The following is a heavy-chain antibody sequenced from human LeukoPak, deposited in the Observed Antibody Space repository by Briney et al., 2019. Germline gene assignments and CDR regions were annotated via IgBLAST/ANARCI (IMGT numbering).Heavy chain of an antibody. D-gene: IGHD6-6*01. Sequence: GEPLKISCKGSGYSFTSYWIGWVRQMPGKGLEWMGIIYPGDSDTRYSPSFQGQVTISADKSISTAYLQWSSLKASDTAMYYCASPPLEYGSSSLVYWAKEPLVTVSS. CDR1: GYSFTSYW. CDR2: IYPGDSDT. V-gene: IGHV5-51*01. J-gene: IGHJ4*02. CDR3: ASPPLEYGSSSLVY.